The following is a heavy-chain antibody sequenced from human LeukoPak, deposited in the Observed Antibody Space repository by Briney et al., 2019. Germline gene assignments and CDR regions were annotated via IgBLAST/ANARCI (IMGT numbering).Heavy chain of an antibody. J-gene: IGHJ4*02. CDR1: GGSISSSSYY. Sequence: SETLSLTCTVSGGSISSSSYYWGWIRQPPGKGLEWIGSIYYSGSTYYNPSLKSRVTISVDTSRNQFSLKLSSVTAADTAVYYCASIRPRAMVRGERFDYWGQGTLVTVSS. V-gene: IGHV4-39*07. D-gene: IGHD3-10*01. CDR3: ASIRPRAMVRGERFDY. CDR2: IYYSGST.